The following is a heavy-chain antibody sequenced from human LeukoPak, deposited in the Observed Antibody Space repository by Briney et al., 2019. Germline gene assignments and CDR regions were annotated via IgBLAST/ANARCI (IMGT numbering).Heavy chain of an antibody. CDR2: IYYSGST. Sequence: SETLSLTCTVSGGSITSSDYWWAWIRLPPGRGLEWIGSIYYSGSTYYNPPLKSRATISVDTSKNQFSLKLSSVTAADAAVYFCARRSSSWYFFEDWGQGTLVRVPS. J-gene: IGHJ4*02. CDR1: GGSITSSDYW. D-gene: IGHD6-13*01. CDR3: ARRSSSWYFFED. V-gene: IGHV4-39*07.